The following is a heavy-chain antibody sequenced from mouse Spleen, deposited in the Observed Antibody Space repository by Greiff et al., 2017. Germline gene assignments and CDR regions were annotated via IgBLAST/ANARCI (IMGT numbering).Heavy chain of an antibody. D-gene: IGHD1-1*01. CDR2: INSNGGST. J-gene: IGHJ2*01. Sequence: DVKLVESGGGLVKPGGSLKLSCAASGFTFSSYAMSWVRQTPEKRLEWVAAINSNGGSTYYPDTVKDRFTISRDNAKNTLYLQMSSLRSEDTALYYCARHNGYYDGSYPKGYFDYWGQGTTLTVSS. V-gene: IGHV5-6-2*01. CDR1: GFTFSSYA. CDR3: ARHNGYYDGSYPKGYFDY.